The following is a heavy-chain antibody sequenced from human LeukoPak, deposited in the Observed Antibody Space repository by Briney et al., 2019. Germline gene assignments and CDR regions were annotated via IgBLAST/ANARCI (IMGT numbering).Heavy chain of an antibody. CDR2: ISAYNGNT. J-gene: IGHJ6*02. Sequence: GASVKVSCKASGYTFTSYGIGWVRQAPGQGLEWMGWISAYNGNTDYAQKLQGRVTMTTDTSTSTAYMELRSLRSDDTAVYYCARDRPAYCSGGSCYPGYYYYGMDVWGQGTTVTVSS. CDR3: ARDRPAYCSGGSCYPGYYYYGMDV. CDR1: GYTFTSYG. V-gene: IGHV1-18*01. D-gene: IGHD2-15*01.